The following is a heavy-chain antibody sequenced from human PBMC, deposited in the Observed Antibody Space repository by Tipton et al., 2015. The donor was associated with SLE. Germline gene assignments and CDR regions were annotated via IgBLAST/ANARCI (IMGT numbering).Heavy chain of an antibody. CDR2: ISSNGGST. CDR3: ARGWSQGAFDI. V-gene: IGHV3-64*01. Sequence: SLRLSCAASGFTFSSYAMHWVRQAPGKGLEYVSAISSNGGSTYYANSVKGRFTISRDNSKNTLYLQMGSLRAEDMAVYYCARGWSQGAFDIWGQGTMVTVSS. J-gene: IGHJ3*02. D-gene: IGHD2-15*01. CDR1: GFTFSSYA.